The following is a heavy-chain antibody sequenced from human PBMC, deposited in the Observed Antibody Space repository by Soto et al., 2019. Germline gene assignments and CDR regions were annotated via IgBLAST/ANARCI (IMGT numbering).Heavy chain of an antibody. CDR3: ARSYDSSAFDI. J-gene: IGHJ3*02. V-gene: IGHV3-72*01. CDR2: TRNKGNSYTT. D-gene: IGHD3-22*01. CDR1: GFTLTDHH. Sequence: GGSLRLSCAASGFTLTDHHMDWVRQAPGKGLEWVGRTRNKGNSYTTEYAASVKGRFTISRDDLKNSLFLQMNSLKTEDTAVYYCARSYDSSAFDIWGQGTMVTVSS.